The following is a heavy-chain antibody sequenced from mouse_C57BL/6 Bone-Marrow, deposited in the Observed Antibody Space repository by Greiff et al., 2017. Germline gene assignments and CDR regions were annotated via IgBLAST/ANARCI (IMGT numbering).Heavy chain of an antibody. J-gene: IGHJ4*01. Sequence: EVKVVESGGGLVQPGGSLKLSCAASGFTFSSYGMSWVRQTPDKRLELVATINSNGGSTYYPDSVKGRFTISRDTAKNTLYLQMSSLKSEDTAMYYCARGASQRMDYWGQGTSVTVSS. CDR3: ARGASQRMDY. CDR2: INSNGGST. CDR1: GFTFSSYG. V-gene: IGHV5-6-3*01. D-gene: IGHD6-1*01.